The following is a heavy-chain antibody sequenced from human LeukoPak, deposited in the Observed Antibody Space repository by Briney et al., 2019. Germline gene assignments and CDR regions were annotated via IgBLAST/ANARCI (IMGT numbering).Heavy chain of an antibody. CDR1: EFSVGSNY. V-gene: IGHV3-66*01. Sequence: GGSLRLSCAASEFSVGSNYMTWVRQAPGKGLEWVSLIYSGGSTYYADSVKGRFTISRDNAKNSLYLQMNSLRAEDTAVYYCARTHYYGSGSLYYFDYWGQGTLVTVSS. CDR3: ARTHYYGSGSLYYFDY. D-gene: IGHD3-10*01. J-gene: IGHJ4*02. CDR2: IYSGGST.